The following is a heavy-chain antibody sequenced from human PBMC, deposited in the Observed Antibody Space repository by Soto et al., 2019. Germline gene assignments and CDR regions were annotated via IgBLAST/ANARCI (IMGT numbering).Heavy chain of an antibody. CDR3: VCAHLGDSLDQ. D-gene: IGHD2-2*01. CDR1: GFTFSSYW. Sequence: GGSLRLACAASGFTFSSYWMHWVRQAPGKGLVWVSRINSDGSSTSYADSVKGRFTISRDNAKNTLYLQMNSLRAEDTAVYYCVCAHLGDSLDQWGQGTPVTVS. J-gene: IGHJ5*02. V-gene: IGHV3-74*01. CDR2: INSDGSST.